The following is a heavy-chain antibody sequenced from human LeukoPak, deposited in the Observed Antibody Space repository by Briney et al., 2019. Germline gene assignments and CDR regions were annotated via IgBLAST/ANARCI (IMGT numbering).Heavy chain of an antibody. CDR2: INSDGSRT. Sequence: GGSLRLSCAASGFSFSNAWMRWVRQAPGKGLVWVSRINSDGSRTVYADSVKGRFTISRDNAKNTLYLQMNSLRAEDTAVYYCARETAGGLGYWGQGTPVTVSS. V-gene: IGHV3-74*01. J-gene: IGHJ4*02. D-gene: IGHD6-13*01. CDR3: ARETAGGLGY. CDR1: GFSFSNAW.